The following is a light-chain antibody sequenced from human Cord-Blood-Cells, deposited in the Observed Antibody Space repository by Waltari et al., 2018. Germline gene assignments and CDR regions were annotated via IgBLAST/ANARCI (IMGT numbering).Light chain of an antibody. CDR1: SSDVGGYNY. CDR2: EVS. Sequence: QSALTQPPSASGSPGQPVTISCTGTSSDVGGYNYVSWYQQHPGKAPKLMIYEVSKRPAGVPDRFSGTKACNTASLTVSGLQAEDDADYYCSSYAGSNNLVFGGGTKLTVL. J-gene: IGLJ2*01. CDR3: SSYAGSNNLV. V-gene: IGLV2-8*01.